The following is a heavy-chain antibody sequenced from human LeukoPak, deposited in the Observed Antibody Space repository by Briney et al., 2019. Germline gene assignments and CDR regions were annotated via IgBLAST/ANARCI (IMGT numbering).Heavy chain of an antibody. CDR2: IRYDGSNK. J-gene: IGHJ4*02. CDR1: GFTFSSYG. CDR3: ARDGGGGSGSYYSGYFDY. V-gene: IGHV3-30*02. D-gene: IGHD3-10*01. Sequence: GGSLRLSCAASGFTFSSYGVHWVRQAPGKGLEWVAFIRYDGSNKYYADSVKGRFTISRDNSKNTLYLQMNSLRAEDTAVYYCARDGGGGSGSYYSGYFDYWGQGTLVTVSS.